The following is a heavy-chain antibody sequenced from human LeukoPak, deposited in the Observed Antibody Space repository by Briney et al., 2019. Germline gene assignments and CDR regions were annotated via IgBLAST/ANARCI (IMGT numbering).Heavy chain of an antibody. CDR3: AREQGGDYGDYADAFDI. V-gene: IGHV3-48*03. CDR1: GFTFSSYE. J-gene: IGHJ1*01. CDR2: ISSSGSTI. D-gene: IGHD4-17*01. Sequence: GGSLRLSCAASGFTFSSYEMNWVRQAPGKGLEWVSYISSSGSTIYYADSVKGRFTISRDNAKNTLYLQMNSLRAEDTAVYYCAREQGGDYGDYADAFDIWGQGTLVTVSS.